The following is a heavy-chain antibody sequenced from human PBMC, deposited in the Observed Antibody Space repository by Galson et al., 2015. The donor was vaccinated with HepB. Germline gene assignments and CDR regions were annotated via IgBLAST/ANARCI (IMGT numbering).Heavy chain of an antibody. D-gene: IGHD2-15*01. J-gene: IGHJ6*03. CDR3: ASQGYCSGGSCYGRHYYYYYMDV. CDR1: GFTFSSYS. CDR2: ISSSSSTI. V-gene: IGHV3-48*01. Sequence: SLRLSCAASGFTFSSYSMNWVRQAPGKGLEWVSYISSSSSTIYYADSVKGRFTISRDNAKNSLYLQMNSLRAEDTAVYYCASQGYCSGGSCYGRHYYYYYMDVWGKGTTVTVSS.